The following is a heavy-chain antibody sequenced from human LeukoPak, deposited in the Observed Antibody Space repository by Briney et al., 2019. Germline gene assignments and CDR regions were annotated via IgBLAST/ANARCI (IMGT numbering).Heavy chain of an antibody. CDR2: INSDGNNT. CDR3: RRDLAITKNPPCSDP. J-gene: IGHJ5*02. D-gene: IGHD3-10*01. Sequence: GGSLRLSCAASGFSFRTHWMHWVRQASGTGLVWVSRINSDGNNTNYAESVKGRFTISRDNSKNTLYLQMNSLRAEDTAVHYCRRDLAITKNPPCSDPWAQEPWSPSPQ. V-gene: IGHV3-74*01. CDR1: GFSFRTHW.